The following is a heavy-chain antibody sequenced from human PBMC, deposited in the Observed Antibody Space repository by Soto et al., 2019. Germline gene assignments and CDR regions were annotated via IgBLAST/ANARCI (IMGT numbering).Heavy chain of an antibody. CDR1: GFTLSTYA. V-gene: IGHV3-23*01. D-gene: IGHD1-1*01. J-gene: IGHJ3*02. CDR3: VKHRGTPSGAFDI. CDR2: ITGSGGST. Sequence: GGSLRLSCVASGFTLSTYAMSWVRQAPGKGLEWVSGITGSGGSTYYADSVKGRFTISRDNSKSTVSLHMNSLRAEDTAVYYCVKHRGTPSGAFDIWGQGTMVTVSS.